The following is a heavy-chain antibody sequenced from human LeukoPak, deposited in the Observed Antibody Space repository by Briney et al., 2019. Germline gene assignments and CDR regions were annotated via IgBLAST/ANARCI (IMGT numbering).Heavy chain of an antibody. CDR2: ISAYNGNT. J-gene: IGHJ4*02. V-gene: IGHV1-18*01. Sequence: AAVNVSCQASGYTLTSYGISWVRPAPGQGLEWMGWISAYNGNTNYAQKLQGRVTMTTDTSTSTAYMELRSLRSDDTAVYYCARDGLHSGSYFDYWGQGTLVTVPS. D-gene: IGHD1-26*01. CDR1: GYTLTSYG. CDR3: ARDGLHSGSYFDY.